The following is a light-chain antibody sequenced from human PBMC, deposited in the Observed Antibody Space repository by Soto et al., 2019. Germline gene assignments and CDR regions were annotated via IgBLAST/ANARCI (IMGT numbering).Light chain of an antibody. J-gene: IGKJ3*01. Sequence: EIVLTQSPGTLSLSPGERATLSCRASQSISSNYLAWYQQKPGQAPRLLIYGASSRATGIPDGFSGSGSGTDFTLTISRLEPEDFAVDYCQQYGSSLFTFGPGTKVDIK. CDR3: QQYGSSLFT. V-gene: IGKV3-20*01. CDR2: GAS. CDR1: QSISSNY.